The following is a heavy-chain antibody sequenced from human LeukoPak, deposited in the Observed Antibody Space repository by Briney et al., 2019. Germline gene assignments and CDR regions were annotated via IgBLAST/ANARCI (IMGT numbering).Heavy chain of an antibody. D-gene: IGHD4-17*01. V-gene: IGHV4-61*08. CDR2: IYYRGST. CDR1: GVSISSCGYY. Sequence: SETLSLTCTVSGVSISSCGYYWSWIRQPPGKGLEWIGYIYYRGSTNYNPSLKSRVTFSVDTSKTQFSLKLNSVTAADTAVYYCARGGDYGDLRYFDYWGQGTLVTVSS. J-gene: IGHJ4*02. CDR3: ARGGDYGDLRYFDY.